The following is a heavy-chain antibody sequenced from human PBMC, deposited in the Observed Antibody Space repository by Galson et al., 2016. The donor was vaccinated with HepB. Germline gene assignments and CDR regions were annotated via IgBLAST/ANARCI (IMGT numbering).Heavy chain of an antibody. Sequence: SLRLSCAASGFTFSSYAMNWVRQAPGKGLEWVANINKDGSEKNYVDSVTGRFTISRDNAKNSLFLQMNSLRAEDTAVYYCARTQRTGDELDYWGQGTLVTVSS. CDR3: ARTQRTGDELDY. CDR2: INKDGSEK. CDR1: GFTFSSYA. D-gene: IGHD4-17*01. J-gene: IGHJ4*02. V-gene: IGHV3-7*04.